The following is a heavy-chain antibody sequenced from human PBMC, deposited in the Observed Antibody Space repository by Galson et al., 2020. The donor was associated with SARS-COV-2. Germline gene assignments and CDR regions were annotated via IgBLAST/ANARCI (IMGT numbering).Heavy chain of an antibody. V-gene: IGHV3-49*03. D-gene: IGHD1-26*01. CDR2: IRSQTYGGTT. CDR1: GFSFGDHG. J-gene: IGHJ4*02. Sequence: GGSLRLSCTGSGFSFGDHGISWFRQPPGTGLEYISFIRSQTYGGTTEYAASVDGRFTISRDDSKSIAYLEMNSLKTEDTAVYYCARGDTGSYYDVFFGFWGQGTRVTVSS. CDR3: ARGDTGSYYDVFFGF.